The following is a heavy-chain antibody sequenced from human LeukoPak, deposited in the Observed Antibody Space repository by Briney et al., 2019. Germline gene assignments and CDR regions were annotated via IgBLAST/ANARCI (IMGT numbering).Heavy chain of an antibody. J-gene: IGHJ4*02. V-gene: IGHV3-64D*06. CDR2: ISSNGDNT. CDR3: VRGTGY. Sequence: GGSLRLSCSVSGFTFSTYIMHWVRQAPGKGLEYVSAISSNGDNTYYADSVKGRFTISRDNSKSTLYLQMSSLRADDTAVYYCVRGTGYWGQGTLVTVSS. CDR1: GFTFSTYI.